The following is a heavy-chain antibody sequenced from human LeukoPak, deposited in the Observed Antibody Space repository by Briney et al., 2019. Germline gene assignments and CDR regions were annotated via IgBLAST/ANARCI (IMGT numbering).Heavy chain of an antibody. CDR3: ARESAVPVTGTTGVFDY. CDR1: GGTFSSYA. CDR2: IIPIFGTA. Sequence: SVKVSCKASGGTFSSYAISWVRQASGQGLEWMGGIIPIFGTANYAQKFQGRVTITTDESTSTAYMELSSLRSEDTAVYYCARESAVPVTGTTGVFDYWGQGTLVTVSS. V-gene: IGHV1-69*05. D-gene: IGHD1-7*01. J-gene: IGHJ4*02.